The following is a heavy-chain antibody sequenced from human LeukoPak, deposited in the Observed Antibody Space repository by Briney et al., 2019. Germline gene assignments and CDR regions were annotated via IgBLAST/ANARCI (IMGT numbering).Heavy chain of an antibody. CDR2: IYSGGST. J-gene: IGHJ4*02. CDR3: AKDPMGGSYYFDY. D-gene: IGHD1-26*01. CDR1: GFTVSSNY. Sequence: GGSLRLSCAASGFTVSSNYMSWVRQAPGKGLEWVSVIYSGGSTYYADSVKGRFTISRDNSKNTLYLQMNSLRAEDTAVYYCAKDPMGGSYYFDYWGQGTLVTVSS. V-gene: IGHV3-66*01.